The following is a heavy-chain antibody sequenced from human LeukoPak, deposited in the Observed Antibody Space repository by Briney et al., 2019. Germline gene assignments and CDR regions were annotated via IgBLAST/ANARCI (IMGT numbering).Heavy chain of an antibody. D-gene: IGHD4-17*01. J-gene: IGHJ5*02. CDR3: SKELEVARYGDYEGGNWFDP. CDR1: GFTFSDYY. CDR2: ISSSGSTR. V-gene: IGHV3-11*04. Sequence: KSGGSLRLSCAASGFTFSDYYMSWIRQAPGKGLEWVSYISSSGSTRYYADSVKGRFTISRDNAKNSLYLQMNSLRAEDTAVYYCSKELEVARYGDYEGGNWFDPWGQGTLVTVSS.